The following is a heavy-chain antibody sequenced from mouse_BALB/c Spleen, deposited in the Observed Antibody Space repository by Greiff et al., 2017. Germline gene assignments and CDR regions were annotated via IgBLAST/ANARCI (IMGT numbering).Heavy chain of an antibody. CDR3: AREGYLYAMDY. V-gene: IGHV5-15*02. CDR1: GFTFSDYG. D-gene: IGHD2-2*01. Sequence: EVKLVESGGGLVQPGGSRKLSCAASGFTFSDYGMAWVRQAPGKGPEWVAFISNLAYSIYYADTVTGRFTISRENAKNTLYLEMSSLRSEDTAMYYCAREGYLYAMDYWGQGTSVTVSS. CDR2: ISNLAYSI. J-gene: IGHJ4*01.